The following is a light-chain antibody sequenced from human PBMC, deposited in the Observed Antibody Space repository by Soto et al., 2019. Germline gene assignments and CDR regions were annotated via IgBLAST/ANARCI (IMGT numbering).Light chain of an antibody. Sequence: QSALTQPASVSASPGQSITISCTGTRSDVGSYNYVSWYQQHPGKAPKLMIYEVSNRPSGVSDRFSASKSASTASLTISGLQPEDEADYYCSSYTSDSTWVFGGGTKLTVL. CDR2: EVS. CDR1: RSDVGSYNY. CDR3: SSYTSDSTWV. J-gene: IGLJ3*02. V-gene: IGLV2-14*01.